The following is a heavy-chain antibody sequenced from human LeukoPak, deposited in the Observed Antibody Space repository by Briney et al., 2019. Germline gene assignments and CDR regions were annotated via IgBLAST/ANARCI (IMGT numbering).Heavy chain of an antibody. CDR1: GFTFSSYG. D-gene: IGHD4-17*01. Sequence: GGSLRLSCAASGFTFSSYGMHWVRQAPGKGLEWVAVIWYDGSNKYYADSVKGRFTISRDNSKNTLYLQMNSLRAEDTAVYYCAKDQSTDYGDYASVVWGQGTLVTVSS. CDR2: IWYDGSNK. CDR3: AKDQSTDYGDYASVV. J-gene: IGHJ4*02. V-gene: IGHV3-33*06.